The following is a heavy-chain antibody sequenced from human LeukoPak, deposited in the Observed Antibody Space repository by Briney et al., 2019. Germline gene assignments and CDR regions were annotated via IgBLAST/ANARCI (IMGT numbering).Heavy chain of an antibody. CDR3: AKAPYCSSTSCSVDYYYYMDV. Sequence: PGGSLRLSCAASGFTFDDYVMHWVRQAPGKGLEWVSLISWDGGSTYYADSVKGRFTISRDNSKNSLYLQMNSLRAEDTALYYCAKAPYCSSTSCSVDYYYYMDVWGKGTTVTVSS. V-gene: IGHV3-43D*04. J-gene: IGHJ6*03. D-gene: IGHD2-2*01. CDR1: GFTFDDYV. CDR2: ISWDGGST.